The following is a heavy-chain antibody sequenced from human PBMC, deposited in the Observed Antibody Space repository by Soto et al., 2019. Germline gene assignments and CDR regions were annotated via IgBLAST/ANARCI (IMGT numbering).Heavy chain of an antibody. CDR1: GFTFSSYG. CDR2: IWYDGSNK. V-gene: IGHV3-33*01. Sequence: PGGSLRLSCAASGFTFSSYGMHWVRQAPGKGLEWVAVIWYDGSNKYYADSVKGRFTISRDNSKNTLYLQMNSLRAEDTAVYYCARDRAYYDILTGYYPNWFDPWGQGTLVTVSS. CDR3: ARDRAYYDILTGYYPNWFDP. J-gene: IGHJ5*02. D-gene: IGHD3-9*01.